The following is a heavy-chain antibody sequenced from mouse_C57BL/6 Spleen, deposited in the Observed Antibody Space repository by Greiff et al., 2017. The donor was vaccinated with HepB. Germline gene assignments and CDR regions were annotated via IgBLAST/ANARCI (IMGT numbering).Heavy chain of an antibody. V-gene: IGHV3-6*01. J-gene: IGHJ4*01. D-gene: IGHD3-2*02. CDR1: GYSITSGYY. Sequence: DVQLQESGPGLVKPSQSLSLTCSVTGYSITSGYYWNWIRQFPGNKLEWMGYISYDGSNNYNPSLKNRISITRDTSKNQFFLKLNSVTTEDTATYYCAREDSGYYAMDYWGQGTSVTVSS. CDR3: AREDSGYYAMDY. CDR2: ISYDGSN.